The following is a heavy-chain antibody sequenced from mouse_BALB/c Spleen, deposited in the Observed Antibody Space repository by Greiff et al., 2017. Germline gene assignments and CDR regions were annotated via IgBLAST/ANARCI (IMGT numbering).Heavy chain of an antibody. J-gene: IGHJ4*01. V-gene: IGHV2-2*02. CDR1: GFSLTSYG. CDR3: ASLYYGNYYYYAMDY. CDR2: IWSGGST. Sequence: VKLMESGPGLVQPSQSLSITCTVSGFSLTSYGVHWVRQSPGKGLEWLGVIWSGGSTDYNAAFISRLSISKDNSKSQVFFKMNSLQANDTAIYYCASLYYGNYYYYAMDYWGQGTSVTVSS. D-gene: IGHD2-1*01.